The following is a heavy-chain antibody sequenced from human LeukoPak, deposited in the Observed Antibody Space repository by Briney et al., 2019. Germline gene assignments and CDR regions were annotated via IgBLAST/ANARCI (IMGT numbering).Heavy chain of an antibody. V-gene: IGHV4-31*03. CDR1: GGSISSGGYY. D-gene: IGHD2-2*01. CDR2: IYYSGST. Sequence: SQTLSLTCTVSGGSISSGGYYWSWIRQHPGKGLEWIGYIYYSGSTYYNPSLKSRVTISVDTSKNQFSLKLSSVTAADTAVYYCARGVGWSVPAAIRDYYYYGMDVWGQGTTVTVSS. CDR3: ARGVGWSVPAAIRDYYYYGMDV. J-gene: IGHJ6*02.